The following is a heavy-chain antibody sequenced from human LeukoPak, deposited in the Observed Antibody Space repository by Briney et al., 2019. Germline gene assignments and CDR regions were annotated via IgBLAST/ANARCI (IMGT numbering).Heavy chain of an antibody. CDR3: ARGEGRRFGER. Sequence: SETLSLICTVSGGSISSYYWSWIRQPSGKGLEWIGYIYYSGSTNYYPSLKSAGAISVDTSKNQFSLKLSSVTAADTAVYYCARGEGRRFGERWGQGTLVTVSS. V-gene: IGHV4-59*01. J-gene: IGHJ4*02. D-gene: IGHD3-10*01. CDR2: IYYSGST. CDR1: GGSISSYY.